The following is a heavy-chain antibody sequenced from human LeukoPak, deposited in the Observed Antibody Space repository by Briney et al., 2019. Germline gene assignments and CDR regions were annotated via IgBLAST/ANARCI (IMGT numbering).Heavy chain of an antibody. CDR2: IYYSGST. CDR1: GGSISSYY. Sequence: SETLSLTCTVSGGSISSYYWSWIRQPPGKGLEWIGYIYYSGSTNYNPSLKSRVTISVDTSKNQFSLKLSSVTAADTAVYYCARSPITMVRGGDWFDPWGQGTLVTVSS. V-gene: IGHV4-59*01. D-gene: IGHD3-10*01. J-gene: IGHJ5*02. CDR3: ARSPITMVRGGDWFDP.